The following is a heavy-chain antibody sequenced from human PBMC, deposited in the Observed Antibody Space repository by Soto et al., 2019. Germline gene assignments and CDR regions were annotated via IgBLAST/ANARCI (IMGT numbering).Heavy chain of an antibody. CDR3: AKARSIYSGYVSN. J-gene: IGHJ4*02. CDR2: SSSSGGYT. V-gene: IGHV3-11*05. D-gene: IGHD5-12*01. CDR1: GVTFSDYY. Sequence: GGSLRLSCAASGVTFSDYYMSWIRQAPGKGLEWVSDSSSSGGYTYYGDSVKGRFTISRDNSKNTLYLQMNSLRAEDTAVYYCAKARSIYSGYVSNWGQGTLVTVSS.